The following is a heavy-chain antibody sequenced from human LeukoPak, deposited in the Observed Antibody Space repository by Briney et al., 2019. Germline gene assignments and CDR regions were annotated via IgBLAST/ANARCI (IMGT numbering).Heavy chain of an antibody. Sequence: GASVKVSCKASGYTFTSYDINWVRQATGQGLEWMGWMNPNSGNTGYAQKFQGRVTITRNTSISTAYMELRSLRSDDAAVYYCARDLVHHRLLATVYNWFDPWGQGTLVTVSS. V-gene: IGHV1-8*03. CDR3: ARDLVHHRLLATVYNWFDP. J-gene: IGHJ5*02. CDR2: MNPNSGNT. CDR1: GYTFTSYD. D-gene: IGHD3-3*02.